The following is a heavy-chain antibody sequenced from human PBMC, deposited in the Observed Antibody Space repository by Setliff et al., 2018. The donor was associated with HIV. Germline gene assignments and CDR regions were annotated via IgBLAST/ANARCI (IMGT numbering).Heavy chain of an antibody. J-gene: IGHJ4*02. Sequence: PGGSLRLSCAASGFSLSYHGMHWVRQAPGKGLEWVAIIWYDGSNEYYADSVKGRFTISRDNSMNTLYLQMNSLRAEDTALYYCARKYYYDSSGYYSFDYWGQGALVTVSS. CDR1: GFSLSYHG. CDR2: IWYDGSNE. D-gene: IGHD3-22*01. CDR3: ARKYYYDSSGYYSFDY. V-gene: IGHV3-33*01.